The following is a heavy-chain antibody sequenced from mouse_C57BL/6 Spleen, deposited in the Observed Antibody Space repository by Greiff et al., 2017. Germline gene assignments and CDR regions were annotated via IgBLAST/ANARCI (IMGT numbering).Heavy chain of an antibody. V-gene: IGHV1-19*01. CDR3: ARSGVGDAMDY. D-gene: IGHD1-1*02. Sequence: EVQLQQSGPVLVKPGASVKMSCTASGYTFTDYYMNWVKQSHGKSLEWIGVINPYNGGTSYNQKFKGKATLTVDKSSSTAYMELNSLTSEDAADYYCARSGVGDAMDYWGQGTSVTVSS. J-gene: IGHJ4*01. CDR2: INPYNGGT. CDR1: GYTFTDYY.